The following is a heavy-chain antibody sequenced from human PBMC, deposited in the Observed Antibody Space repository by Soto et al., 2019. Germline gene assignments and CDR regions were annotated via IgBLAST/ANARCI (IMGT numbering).Heavy chain of an antibody. D-gene: IGHD3-10*01. CDR1: GGSISSYY. J-gene: IGHJ5*02. V-gene: IGHV4-4*07. CDR3: ARDSGDNMVRDPGWFDP. CDR2: IYTSGST. Sequence: PSETLSLTCTVSGGSISSYYWSWIRQPAGKGLEWIGRIYTSGSTNYNPSLKSRVTMSVDTSKNQFSLKLSSVTAADTAVYYCARDSGDNMVRDPGWFDPWGQGTLVTLSS.